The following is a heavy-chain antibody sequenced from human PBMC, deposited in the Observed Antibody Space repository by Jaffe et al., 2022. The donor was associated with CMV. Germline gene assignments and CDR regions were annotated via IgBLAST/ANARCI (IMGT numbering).Heavy chain of an antibody. D-gene: IGHD3-10*01. CDR1: GGSFSGYY. CDR3: ARVGRGMVRGARWYYYMDV. V-gene: IGHV4-34*01. Sequence: QVQLQQWGAGLLKPSETLSLTCAVYGGSFSGYYWSWIRQPPGKGLEWIGEINHSGSTNYNPSLKSRVTISVDTSKNQFSLKLSSVTAADTAVYYCARVGRGMVRGARWYYYMDVWGKGTTVTVSS. J-gene: IGHJ6*03. CDR2: INHSGST.